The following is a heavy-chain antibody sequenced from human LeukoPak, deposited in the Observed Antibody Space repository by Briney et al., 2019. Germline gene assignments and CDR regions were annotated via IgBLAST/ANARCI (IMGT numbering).Heavy chain of an antibody. V-gene: IGHV1-2*02. D-gene: IGHD6-13*01. J-gene: IGHJ6*03. CDR1: GYTFTSYD. CDR2: INPNSGGT. Sequence: ASVKVSCKASGYTFTSYDINWVRQAPGQGLEWMGWINPNSGGTNYAQKFQGRVTMTRDTSISTAYMELSRLRSDDTAVYYCAVPSKYEDSSSWYDYYYMDVWGKGTTVTISS. CDR3: AVPSKYEDSSSWYDYYYMDV.